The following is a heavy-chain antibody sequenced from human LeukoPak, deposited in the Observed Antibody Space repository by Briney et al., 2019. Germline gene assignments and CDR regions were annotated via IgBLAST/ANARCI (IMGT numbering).Heavy chain of an antibody. V-gene: IGHV3-23*01. CDR2: ITGSGGNT. CDR1: GFTFSNYA. J-gene: IGHJ5*02. D-gene: IGHD2-8*02. Sequence: GGSLRLSCAASGFTFSNYAMSWVRQAPGKGLEWVSAITGSGGNTYYADSVKGRFTISRDNSKNTVFLQMNSLRAEDTAVYYCAKELKTGSSGSGAINWFDPWGQGTRVTVSS. CDR3: AKELKTGSSGSGAINWFDP.